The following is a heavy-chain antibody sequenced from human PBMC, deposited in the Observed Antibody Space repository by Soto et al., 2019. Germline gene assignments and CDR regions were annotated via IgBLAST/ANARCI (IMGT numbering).Heavy chain of an antibody. CDR2: IYSGGSI. J-gene: IGHJ3*02. Sequence: EVQLVESGGGLVQPGGSLRLSCAASGFTVSSNYMSWVRQAPGKGLEWVSVIYSGGSIYYADFVKGRFTISRDNSKNTLDLQMDSLRAEDTAVYYCARDGTAIPNGAFDIWGQGTMVTVSS. CDR1: GFTVSSNY. V-gene: IGHV3-66*01. CDR3: ARDGTAIPNGAFDI. D-gene: IGHD2-21*02.